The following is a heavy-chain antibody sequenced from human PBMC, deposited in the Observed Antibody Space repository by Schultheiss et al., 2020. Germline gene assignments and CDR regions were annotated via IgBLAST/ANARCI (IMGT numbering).Heavy chain of an antibody. CDR1: RFAFSSYS. CDR2: ISGSGGST. Sequence: GGSLRLSCAASRFAFSSYSMNWVRQAPGKGLEWVSAISGSGGSTYYADSVKGRFTISRDNSKNTVYLQMNSLRAEDTGVYFCAKRMDSIATTGVDYWGQGTLVTVAS. V-gene: IGHV3-23*01. D-gene: IGHD4-11*01. J-gene: IGHJ4*02. CDR3: AKRMDSIATTGVDY.